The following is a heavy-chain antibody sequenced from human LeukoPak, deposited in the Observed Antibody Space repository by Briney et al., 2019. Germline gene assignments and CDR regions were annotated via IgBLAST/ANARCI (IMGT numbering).Heavy chain of an antibody. D-gene: IGHD2-2*01. CDR2: IKQDGSEK. Sequence: GGSLRLSCAASGFTLSSYWMSWVRQAPGKGLGWVANIKQDGSEKYYVDSVKGRFTISRDNAKNSLYLQMNSLRAEDTAVYYCARSYQSAFDYWGQGTLVTVSS. V-gene: IGHV3-7*03. J-gene: IGHJ4*02. CDR1: GFTLSSYW. CDR3: ARSYQSAFDY.